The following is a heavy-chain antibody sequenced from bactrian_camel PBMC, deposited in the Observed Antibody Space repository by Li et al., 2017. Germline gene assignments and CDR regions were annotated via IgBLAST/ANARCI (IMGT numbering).Heavy chain of an antibody. CDR2: YIGGDGGT. D-gene: IGHD3*01. CDR3: AAANAMWLQHGLSAYGYEP. V-gene: IGHV3S44*01. J-gene: IGHJ4*01. Sequence: VQLVESGGGSVLAGGSLRLSCAAPGYTLSRYSMAWFCQTPVKEREGVAYIGGDGGTAYADSVKGRCTVSKDNAKDTLYLQLNNLKPEDTAMYYCAAANAMWLQHGLSAYGYEPWGHGTQVTVS. CDR1: GYTLSRYS.